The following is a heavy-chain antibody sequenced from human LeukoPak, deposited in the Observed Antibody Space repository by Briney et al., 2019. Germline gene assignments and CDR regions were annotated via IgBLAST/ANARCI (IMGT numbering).Heavy chain of an antibody. CDR3: ARDAAQRTVTMGFGWFDP. D-gene: IGHD4-17*01. J-gene: IGHJ5*02. CDR1: GYTFTSYY. CDR2: INPSGGST. Sequence: ASVKVSCKASGYTFTSYYMHWGRQAPGQRLEWMGIINPSGGSTSYAQKFQGRVTMTRDMSTSTVYMELSSLRSEDTAVYYCARDAAQRTVTMGFGWFDPWGQGTLVTVSS. V-gene: IGHV1-46*01.